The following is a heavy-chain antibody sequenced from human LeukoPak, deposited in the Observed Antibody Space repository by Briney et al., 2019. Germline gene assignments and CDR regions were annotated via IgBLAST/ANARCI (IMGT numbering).Heavy chain of an antibody. D-gene: IGHD6-13*01. CDR3: AKDEEGYSSSWSPFDY. Sequence: GGSLRLSCAASGFTFSSYAMSWVRQAPGKGLEWVSAISGSGGSTYYADSVKGRFTISRDNSKNTLYLQMNSLRAEDTAVYYCAKDEEGYSSSWSPFDYWGQGTLVTVSS. V-gene: IGHV3-23*01. J-gene: IGHJ4*02. CDR1: GFTFSSYA. CDR2: ISGSGGST.